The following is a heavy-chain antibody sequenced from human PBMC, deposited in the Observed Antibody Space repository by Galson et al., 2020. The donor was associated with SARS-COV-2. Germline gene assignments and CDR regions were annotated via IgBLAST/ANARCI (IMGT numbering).Heavy chain of an antibody. V-gene: IGHV2-5*02. CDR1: GFSLSTSGVG. CDR2: IYWDDDK. Sequence: SGPTLVKPTQTLTLTCTFSGFSLSTSGVGVGWIRQPPGKALEWLALIYWDDDKRYSPSLKSRPTITKDTSKNQVVLTMTNMDPVDTATYYCARMGDIYGGRHFDYWGQGMLVSVSS. CDR3: ARMGDIYGGRHFDY. D-gene: IGHD2-21*01. J-gene: IGHJ4*02.